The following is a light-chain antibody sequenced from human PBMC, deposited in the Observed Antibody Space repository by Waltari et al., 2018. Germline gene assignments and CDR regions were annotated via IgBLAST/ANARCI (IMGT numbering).Light chain of an antibody. Sequence: EIVLTQSPGTLYLSPGERATLSCRASQRASRSLAWYQQKAGQAPRLLIYGAFNMATGIPDRFSGSGSGTDFSLTISRLEPEEFAGYYCQHYVRLPGTFGQGTKVEIK. J-gene: IGKJ1*01. CDR3: QHYVRLPGT. V-gene: IGKV3-20*01. CDR2: GAF. CDR1: QRASRS.